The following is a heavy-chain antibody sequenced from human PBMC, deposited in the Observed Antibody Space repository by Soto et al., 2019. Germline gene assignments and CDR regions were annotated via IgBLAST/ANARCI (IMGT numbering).Heavy chain of an antibody. V-gene: IGHV1-3*01. J-gene: IGHJ4*02. CDR2: INAGNGNT. D-gene: IGHD3-22*01. CDR3: ARASQYYYESSGYYQSFFDY. Sequence: QVQLVQAGAEVKKPGASVKVSCKASGYTFTSYAMHWVRQAPGQRLEWMGWINAGNGNTKYSQKFQGRVTITRDTSASTAYMELSSLRSEDTAVYYCARASQYYYESSGYYQSFFDYWGQGTLVTVSS. CDR1: GYTFTSYA.